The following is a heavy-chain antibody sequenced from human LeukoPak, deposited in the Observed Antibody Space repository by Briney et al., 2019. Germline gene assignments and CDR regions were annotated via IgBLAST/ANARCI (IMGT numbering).Heavy chain of an antibody. CDR1: GFTFSSYA. J-gene: IGHJ4*02. V-gene: IGHV3-23*01. CDR3: AKDFPPQSLTANWADY. Sequence: GGSLRLSCAASGFTFSSYAMSWVRQAPGKGLEWVSSITGSGGITYYADSVKGRFTISRDNSKNTLYLQMNPLRAEDTALYYCAKDFPPQSLTANWADYWGQGTLVTVSS. D-gene: IGHD1-1*01. CDR2: ITGSGGIT.